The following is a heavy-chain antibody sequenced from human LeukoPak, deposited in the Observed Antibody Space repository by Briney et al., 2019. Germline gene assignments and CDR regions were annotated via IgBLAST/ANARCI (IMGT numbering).Heavy chain of an antibody. D-gene: IGHD2-2*01. V-gene: IGHV4-31*03. CDR2: IFYGGGS. CDR1: GDSMTSGGYL. Sequence: SETLSLTCSVSGDSMTSGGYLWTWIRQHPGKGLVWFGYIFYGGGSYYSPSLKSRLTVSMDTPQKQFSLKMSSVTAADTAVYYCARLTCSGSSCSVGGGFDVWGQGTVVTVSS. J-gene: IGHJ3*01. CDR3: ARLTCSGSSCSVGGGFDV.